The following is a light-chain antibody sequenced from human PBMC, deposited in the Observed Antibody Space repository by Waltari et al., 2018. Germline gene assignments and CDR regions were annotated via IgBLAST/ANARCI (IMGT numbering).Light chain of an antibody. CDR1: QSVLYTSNNKNY. V-gene: IGKV4-1*01. CDR2: WAS. Sequence: DIVMTQSPDSLAVSLGQTATIHCKSNQSVLYTSNNKNYLAWYQQKPGQPPKLLIYWASTRESGVPDRFSGSGSGTDFTLTISSLQAEDVAVYYCQQYYSTPLTFGGGTKVEIK. CDR3: QQYYSTPLT. J-gene: IGKJ4*01.